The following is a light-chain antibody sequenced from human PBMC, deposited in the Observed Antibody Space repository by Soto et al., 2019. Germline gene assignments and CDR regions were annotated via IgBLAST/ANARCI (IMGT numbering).Light chain of an antibody. V-gene: IGLV2-14*01. Sequence: QSALTRPASVSGSPGQSITISCTGTSSDVGGYDYVSWYQQHPGKAPKLMIFEVSDRPSGVSNRFSGSKSGSTASLTISGLQPEDEADYYCSSYTGSSTPWVFGGGTKLTVL. CDR3: SSYTGSSTPWV. CDR2: EVS. J-gene: IGLJ3*02. CDR1: SSDVGGYDY.